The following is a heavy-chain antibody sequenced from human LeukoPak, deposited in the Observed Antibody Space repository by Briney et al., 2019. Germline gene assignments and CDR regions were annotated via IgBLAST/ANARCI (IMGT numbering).Heavy chain of an antibody. CDR2: IYSGGST. D-gene: IGHD3-10*01. Sequence: PGGSLRLSCAASGITFSDTWMSWVRQAPGKGLEWVSIIYSGGSTYYADSVRVRFTISRDNSKNTLYLQMNSLRAEDTAVYYCARWWYYYGSGSYLDYWGQGTLVTVSS. CDR1: GITFSDTW. CDR3: ARWWYYYGSGSYLDY. J-gene: IGHJ4*02. V-gene: IGHV3-66*01.